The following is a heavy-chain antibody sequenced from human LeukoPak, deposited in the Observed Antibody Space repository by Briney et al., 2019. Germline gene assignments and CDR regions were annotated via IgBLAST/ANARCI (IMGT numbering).Heavy chain of an antibody. CDR2: ISYDGSNK. CDR3: ARDRVGATQYYFDY. J-gene: IGHJ4*02. V-gene: IGHV3-30-3*01. CDR1: GFTFSSYA. Sequence: GGSLRLSCAASGFTFSSYAMHWDRQAPGKGLEWVAVISYDGSNKYYADSVKGRFTISRDNSKNTLYLQMNSLRAEDTAVYYCARDRVGATQYYFDYWGQGTLVTVSS. D-gene: IGHD1-26*01.